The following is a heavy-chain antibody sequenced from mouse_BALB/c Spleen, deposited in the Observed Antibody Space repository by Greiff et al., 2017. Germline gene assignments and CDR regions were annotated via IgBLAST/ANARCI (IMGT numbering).Heavy chain of an antibody. CDR3: AREGIWSSFDY. CDR1: GYTFTSYW. D-gene: IGHD1-1*02. CDR2: IAPGSGST. J-gene: IGHJ2*01. V-gene: IGHV1S41*01. Sequence: DLVKPGASVKLSCKASGYTFTSYWINWIKQRPGQGLEWIGRIAPGSGSTYYNEMFKGKATLTVDTSSSTAYIQLSSLSSEDSAVYGSAREGIWSSFDYWGQGTTLTVSS.